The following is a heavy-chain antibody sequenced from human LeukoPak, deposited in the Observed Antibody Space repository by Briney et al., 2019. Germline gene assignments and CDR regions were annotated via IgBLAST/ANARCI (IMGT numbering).Heavy chain of an antibody. J-gene: IGHJ4*02. CDR2: INHSGST. Sequence: SETLSLTCAVYGRSFSGYYWSWIRQPPGKGLEWIGEINHSGSTNYNPSLKSRVTISVETSKNQFSLKLSSVTAADTAVYYCARGASGYSYGLDYWGQGSLVTVSS. D-gene: IGHD5-18*01. CDR3: ARGASGYSYGLDY. CDR1: GRSFSGYY. V-gene: IGHV4-34*01.